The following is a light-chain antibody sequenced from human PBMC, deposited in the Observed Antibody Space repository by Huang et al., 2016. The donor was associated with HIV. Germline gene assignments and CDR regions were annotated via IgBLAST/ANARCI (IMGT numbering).Light chain of an antibody. J-gene: IGKJ1*01. V-gene: IGKV4-1*01. CDR1: QSVFSSSTNKNY. CDR2: WAA. Sequence: DIVMTKSPNSLAVSLGERATLKCKSSQSVFSSSTNKNYLAWFQQKPGQPPKLLIFWAATREAGVPDRFSGSGSGTHFTLTISNLEAEDAAVYYCQQYYSSPQTFGQGTRVEVK. CDR3: QQYYSSPQT.